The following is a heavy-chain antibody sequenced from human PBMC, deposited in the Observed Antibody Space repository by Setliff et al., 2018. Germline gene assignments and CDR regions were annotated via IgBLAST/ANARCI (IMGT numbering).Heavy chain of an antibody. Sequence: SETLSLTCTVSGGSISSYYWSWIRQPAGKGLEWIGHIYIGGSANHNPSLKSRVTMSIDTSKNQFSLKLNSVTAADMAVYYCAREQWLDPPGYYYMDVWAKGTTVTVS. V-gene: IGHV4-4*07. CDR1: GGSISSYY. CDR2: IYIGGSA. J-gene: IGHJ6*03. D-gene: IGHD6-19*01. CDR3: AREQWLDPPGYYYMDV.